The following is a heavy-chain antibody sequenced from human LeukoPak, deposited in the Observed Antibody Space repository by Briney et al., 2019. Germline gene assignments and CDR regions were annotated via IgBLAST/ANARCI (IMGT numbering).Heavy chain of an antibody. CDR2: ISAYNGNT. CDR3: ARDLGGHYYDSSGQEDY. Sequence: ASVKVSCKASGYTFTSYGISWVRQAPGQGLEWMGWISAYNGNTNYAQKLQGRVTMTRDTSISTAYMELSRLRSDDTAVYYCARDLGGHYYDSSGQEDYWGQGTLVTVSS. D-gene: IGHD3-22*01. V-gene: IGHV1-18*01. CDR1: GYTFTSYG. J-gene: IGHJ4*02.